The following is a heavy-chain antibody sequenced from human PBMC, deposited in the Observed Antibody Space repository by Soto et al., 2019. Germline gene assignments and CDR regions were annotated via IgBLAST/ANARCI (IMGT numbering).Heavy chain of an antibody. V-gene: IGHV5-51*03. D-gene: IGHD1-20*01. CDR2: IYPGDSDT. CDR3: ARGPIYNHMDV. CDR1: GYSFSDYW. Sequence: PGESLKISCKGSGYSFSDYWIGWVRQMPGKGLECMGIIYPGDSDTRYSPSFRGQVSISADKSTSTAYLQWSSLMASDTAMYYCARGPIYNHMDVWGQGTSVTVSS. J-gene: IGHJ6*02.